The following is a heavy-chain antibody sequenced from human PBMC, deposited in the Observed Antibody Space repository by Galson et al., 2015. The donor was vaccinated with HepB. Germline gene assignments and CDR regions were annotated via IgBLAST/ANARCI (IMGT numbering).Heavy chain of an antibody. CDR3: SGSSWVVGRFDP. V-gene: IGHV3-15*01. D-gene: IGHD6-13*01. Sequence: SLRLSCAASGFIFSNAYMRWVRQAPGKGLEWIGRIKSKTDGGTTDYAASVKGRFTISRDDSKNTLYLQLNSLETEDTAVYYCSGSSWVVGRFDPWGQGTLVTVSS. J-gene: IGHJ5*02. CDR1: GFIFSNAY. CDR2: IKSKTDGGTT.